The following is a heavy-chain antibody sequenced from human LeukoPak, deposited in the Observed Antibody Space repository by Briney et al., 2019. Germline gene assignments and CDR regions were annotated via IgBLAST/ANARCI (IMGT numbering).Heavy chain of an antibody. J-gene: IGHJ6*02. Sequence: PGGSLRLSCAASGFTFSSYWMSWVRQAPGKGLEWVANIKQDGSEKYYVDSVKGRFTISRDNAKNSLYLQMNSLRAEDTAVYYCARDSVVVPEGYYYGMDVWGQGTTVTVSS. CDR2: IKQDGSEK. CDR3: ARDSVVVPEGYYYGMDV. CDR1: GFTFSSYW. V-gene: IGHV3-7*01. D-gene: IGHD2-2*01.